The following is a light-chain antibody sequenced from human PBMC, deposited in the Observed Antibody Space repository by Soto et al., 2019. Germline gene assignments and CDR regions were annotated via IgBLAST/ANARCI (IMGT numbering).Light chain of an antibody. V-gene: IGKV1-27*01. CDR2: AAS. Sequence: DIHITHSPSSLSTSVGDRVTITCRASQGISNYLAWYQQKPGKVPKLLIYAASTLQSGVPSRFSGSGSGTDFTLTISSLQPEDVATYYCQKYNSAPWTFGQGTKVDIK. CDR3: QKYNSAPWT. CDR1: QGISNY. J-gene: IGKJ1*01.